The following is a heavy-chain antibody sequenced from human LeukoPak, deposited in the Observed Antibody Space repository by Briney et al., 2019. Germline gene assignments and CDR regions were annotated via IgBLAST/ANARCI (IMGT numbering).Heavy chain of an antibody. CDR1: GYSFTNYW. D-gene: IGHD2-15*01. CDR3: ARSGCLGYCSGGSCFRWDY. J-gene: IGHJ4*02. V-gene: IGHV5-51*01. Sequence: GESLKISCKVSGYSFTNYWIGWVRQMPGKGLEWMGIIYPDDSDTKYSPSFQGQVTISADKSISTAYLQWSSLKASDTAMYYCARSGCLGYCSGGSCFRWDYWGQGTLVTVSS. CDR2: IYPDDSDT.